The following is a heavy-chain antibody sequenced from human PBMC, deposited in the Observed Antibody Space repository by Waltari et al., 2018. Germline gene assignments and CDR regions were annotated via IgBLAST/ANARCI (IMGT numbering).Heavy chain of an antibody. CDR2: IYHSGST. CDR3: ASLLRPGYSYGWYYFDY. J-gene: IGHJ4*02. D-gene: IGHD5-18*01. V-gene: IGHV4-4*02. CDR1: GGSISSSNW. Sequence: QVQLQESGPGLVKPSGTPSLTCAVSGGSISSSNWWSWVRQPPGKGLEWIGEIYHSGSTNYNPSLKSRVTISVDKSKNQFSLKLSSVTAADTAVYYCASLLRPGYSYGWYYFDYWGQGTLVTVSS.